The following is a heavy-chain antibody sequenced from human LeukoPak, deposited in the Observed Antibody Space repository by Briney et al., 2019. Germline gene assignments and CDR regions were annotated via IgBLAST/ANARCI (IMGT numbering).Heavy chain of an antibody. D-gene: IGHD2-2*01. Sequence: GGSLRLSCAASGNYWMHWVREAPGKGLVWVSHINGDGSWTTYADSVKGRFTISKDNAKNTVYLQMNNLRAEDTAVYYCVSFYETYWGRGTLVTVSS. V-gene: IGHV3-74*01. CDR2: INGDGSWT. CDR3: VSFYETY. J-gene: IGHJ4*02. CDR1: GNYW.